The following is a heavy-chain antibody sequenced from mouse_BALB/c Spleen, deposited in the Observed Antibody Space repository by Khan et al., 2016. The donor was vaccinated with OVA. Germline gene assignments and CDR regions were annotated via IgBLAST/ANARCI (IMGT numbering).Heavy chain of an antibody. CDR1: GYSITSDYA. J-gene: IGHJ2*01. CDR2: ISYSGNN. V-gene: IGHV3-2*02. D-gene: IGHD1-1*02. Sequence: EVQLQESGPGLVKPSQSLSLTCTVTGYSITSDYAWNWIRQFPGNKLEWMGYISYSGNNKYNPSLKRRISITRDTSENQFFLQLNSVTIEDTATYYCARSYGGDFDYWGQGTTLTVSS. CDR3: ARSYGGDFDY.